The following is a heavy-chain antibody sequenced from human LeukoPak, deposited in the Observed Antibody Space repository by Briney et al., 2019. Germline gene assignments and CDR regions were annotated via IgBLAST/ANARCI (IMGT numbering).Heavy chain of an antibody. V-gene: IGHV4-34*01. CDR3: ARGEDGDYYFQH. J-gene: IGHJ1*01. CDR2: INHSGSS. CDR1: GGSFRGYD. Sequence: PSETLSLTCAVYGGSFRGYDWSWIRQPPGKGLEWIGEINHSGSSNYNPSLKIRVAKSVDTSNNQFSLKLSSVTAADTAVYYCARGEDGDYYFQHWGQGTLVSVSS. D-gene: IGHD4-17*01.